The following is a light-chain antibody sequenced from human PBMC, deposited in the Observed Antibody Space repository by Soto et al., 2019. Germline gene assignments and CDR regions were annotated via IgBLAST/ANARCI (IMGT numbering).Light chain of an antibody. CDR2: GAS. Sequence: EIVTTQSPATLSVSPGERATLSCRASQSVSNNLAWYQQRPGQAPRLLIYGASTRATGVPARFSGSGSGTEFTPTISSLQPEDFATYYCQQANSFPLTFGGGTKVDI. CDR3: QQANSFPLT. CDR1: QSVSNN. V-gene: IGKV3-15*01. J-gene: IGKJ4*01.